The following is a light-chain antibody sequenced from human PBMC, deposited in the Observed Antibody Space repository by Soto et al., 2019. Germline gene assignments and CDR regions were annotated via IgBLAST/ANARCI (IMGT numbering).Light chain of an antibody. Sequence: EIVLTQSPATLSLSPGERATLSCRASQSVSSYLAWYQQKSGQAPRLLTYDASKRATGIPARFSGSGSGTDFTLTISSLEPEDFAVYYCQQRSNWLFTFGPGTKVDIK. V-gene: IGKV3-11*01. CDR1: QSVSSY. CDR3: QQRSNWLFT. CDR2: DAS. J-gene: IGKJ3*01.